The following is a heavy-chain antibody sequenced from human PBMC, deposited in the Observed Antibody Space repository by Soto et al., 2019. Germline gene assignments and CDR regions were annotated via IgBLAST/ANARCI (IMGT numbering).Heavy chain of an antibody. D-gene: IGHD5-12*01. Sequence: ASVKVSCKVSGYTLTELSMHWVRQAPGKGLEWMGGFDPEDGETIYAQKFQGRVTMTEDTSTDTAYMELSSLRSEDTAVYYCATSTSGYDWYYYYFGMDVWGQGPTVTVS. CDR2: FDPEDGET. CDR3: ATSTSGYDWYYYYFGMDV. CDR1: GYTLTELS. V-gene: IGHV1-24*01. J-gene: IGHJ6*02.